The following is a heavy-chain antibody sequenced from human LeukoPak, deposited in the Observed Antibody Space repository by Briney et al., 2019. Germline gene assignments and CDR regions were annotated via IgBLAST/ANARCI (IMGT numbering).Heavy chain of an antibody. V-gene: IGHV4-34*01. CDR1: GGSFSGYY. CDR3: ARGIRSYYDSSGIYYFDY. J-gene: IGHJ4*02. D-gene: IGHD3-22*01. Sequence: KPSETLSLTCAVYGGSFSGYYWSWLRQPPGKGLEWLGEINHSGSTNYNPSLKSRVTISVDTSKNQFSLKLSSVTAAGTAVYYCARGIRSYYDSSGIYYFDYWGQGTLVTVSS. CDR2: INHSGST.